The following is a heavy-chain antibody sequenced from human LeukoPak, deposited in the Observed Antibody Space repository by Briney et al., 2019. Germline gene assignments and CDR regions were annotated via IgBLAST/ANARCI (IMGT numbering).Heavy chain of an antibody. D-gene: IGHD2-15*01. CDR1: GFTFSSYA. J-gene: IGHJ4*02. CDR2: ISGSGGST. CDR3: AKGRSKDIVVVVAAIGLPFDY. V-gene: IGHV3-23*01. Sequence: GGSLRLSCAASGFTFSSYAMSWVRQAPGKGLEWVSAISGSGGSTYYADSVKGGFTISRDNSKNTLYLQMNSLRAEDTAVYYCAKGRSKDIVVVVAAIGLPFDYWGQGTLVTVSS.